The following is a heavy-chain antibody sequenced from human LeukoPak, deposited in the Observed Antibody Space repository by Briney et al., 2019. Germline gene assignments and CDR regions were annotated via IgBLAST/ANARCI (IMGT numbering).Heavy chain of an antibody. D-gene: IGHD2-15*01. V-gene: IGHV1-24*01. CDR2: FDPEDDRG. CDR1: GYRLTELY. J-gene: IGHJ4*02. CDR3: ARDGSPDHPLTAGSCYDY. Sequence: GASVMVSCKVSGYRLTELYIYWVRQAPGEGPEWMGGFDPEDDRGIYAQKFQGRVTMTEDTSTNTAYMELSSLRSEDSAMYYCARDGSPDHPLTAGSCYDYWGQGTLVTVSS.